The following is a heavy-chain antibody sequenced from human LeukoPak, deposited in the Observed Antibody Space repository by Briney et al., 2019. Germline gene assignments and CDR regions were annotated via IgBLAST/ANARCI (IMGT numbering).Heavy chain of an antibody. CDR1: GGSISSYY. CDR3: AREVVSYCSSTSCYVGHFDY. V-gene: IGHV4-39*07. D-gene: IGHD2-2*01. CDR2: IYYSGST. Sequence: SETLSLTCTVSGGSISSYYWGWIRQPPGKGLEWIGSIYYSGSTYYNPSLKSRVTISVDTSKNQFSLKLSSVTAADTAVYYCAREVVSYCSSTSCYVGHFDYWGQGTLVTVSS. J-gene: IGHJ4*02.